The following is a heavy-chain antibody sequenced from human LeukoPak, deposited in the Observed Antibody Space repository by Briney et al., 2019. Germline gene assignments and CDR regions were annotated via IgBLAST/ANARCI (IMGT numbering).Heavy chain of an antibody. V-gene: IGHV1-18*01. CDR3: ARSGGIVWSLNWFDP. D-gene: IGHD1-26*01. CDR1: GYTFTSYG. CDR2: ISAYNGKT. J-gene: IGHJ5*02. Sequence: GASVKVSCKASGYTFTSYGISWVRQAPGQGLEWMGWISAYNGKTNYAQKLQGRVTMTTDTSTSTAYMELRSLRSDDTAIYYCARSGGIVWSLNWFDPWGQGTLVTVSS.